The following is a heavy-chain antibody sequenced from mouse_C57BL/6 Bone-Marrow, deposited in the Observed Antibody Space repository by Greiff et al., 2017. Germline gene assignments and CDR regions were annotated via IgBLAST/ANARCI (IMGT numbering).Heavy chain of an antibody. CDR1: GYTFTDYE. Sequence: QVQLHQSGAELVRPGASVTLSCKASGYTFTDYEMHWVKQTPVHGLEWIGAIDPETGGTAYNQKFKGKAILTADKSSSTAYMELRSLTSEDSAVYYCTRYYYGWYFDVWGTGTTVTVSS. CDR3: TRYYYGWYFDV. CDR2: IDPETGGT. D-gene: IGHD2-1*01. J-gene: IGHJ1*03. V-gene: IGHV1-15*01.